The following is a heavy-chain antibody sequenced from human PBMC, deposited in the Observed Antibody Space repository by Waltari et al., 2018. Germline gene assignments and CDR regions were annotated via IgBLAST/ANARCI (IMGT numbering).Heavy chain of an antibody. Sequence: QVQLQESGPGLVKPSATLSLTCTVPGGSTSTYYWSWVRQSPGKGLEWIGYIHYSGSSVYNPSLRSRVAISLDTPNNQFSLRLRSVTAADAAIYYCARADTSTSYFYYYMDVWGKGTTVTVSS. J-gene: IGHJ6*03. CDR3: ARADTSTSYFYYYMDV. CDR1: GGSTSTYY. D-gene: IGHD1-26*01. CDR2: IHYSGSS. V-gene: IGHV4-59*01.